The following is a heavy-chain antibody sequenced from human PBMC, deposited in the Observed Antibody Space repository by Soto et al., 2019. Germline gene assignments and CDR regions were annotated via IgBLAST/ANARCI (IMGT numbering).Heavy chain of an antibody. D-gene: IGHD3-22*01. J-gene: IGHJ4*02. CDR3: ARYVGYYDSSGYYLYYFDY. V-gene: IGHV3-21*01. CDR1: GFTFSSYS. Sequence: GSLRLSCAASGFTFSSYSMNWVRQAPGKGLEWVSSISSSSSYIYYADSVEGRFTISRDNAKNSLYLQMNSLRAEDTAVYYCARYVGYYDSSGYYLYYFDYWGQGTLVTVSS. CDR2: ISSSSSYI.